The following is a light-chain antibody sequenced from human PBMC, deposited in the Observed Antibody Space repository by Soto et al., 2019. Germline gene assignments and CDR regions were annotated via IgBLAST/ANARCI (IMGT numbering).Light chain of an antibody. V-gene: IGKV1-39*01. CDR2: SAS. CDR1: QSISRY. J-gene: IGKJ1*01. Sequence: DIQMAQSPSSLSASVGDRVTITCRADQSISRYLNWYQQKPERAPNLLIYSASTLQSGVPSRFSGSGSETDFTLTISSLQPEDFATYYCQHSYTTPPWTFGQGTKVDI. CDR3: QHSYTTPPWT.